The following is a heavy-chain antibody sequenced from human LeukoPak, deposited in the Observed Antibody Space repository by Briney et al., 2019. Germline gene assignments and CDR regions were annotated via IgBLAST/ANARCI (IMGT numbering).Heavy chain of an antibody. CDR1: GFTFSTFW. D-gene: IGHD2-8*01. CDR3: ARDWNVLGDDDY. Sequence: HPGGSLRLSCAASGFTFSTFWMNWVRQAPGKGLEWVANINQDGSVKYYVDSVRGRFTISRDNAKNSLYLQMNSLRAEDTARYYCARDWNVLGDDDYWGQGTLVTVSS. CDR2: INQDGSVK. V-gene: IGHV3-7*01. J-gene: IGHJ4*02.